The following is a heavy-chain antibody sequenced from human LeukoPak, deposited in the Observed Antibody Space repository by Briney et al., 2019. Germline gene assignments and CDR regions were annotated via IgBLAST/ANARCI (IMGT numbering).Heavy chain of an antibody. V-gene: IGHV3-7*01. J-gene: IGHJ4*02. Sequence: GGSLRLSCVASGFTFSRYWMTWVRQAPGKGLEWVANINQDGSEKYYVDSVKGRFTISRDNGKNSLYLQMNSLRAEDTAVYCCTRGYCGYTSCSPPPDSWGQGTLVTVSS. CDR2: INQDGSEK. D-gene: IGHD2-21*01. CDR1: GFTFSRYW. CDR3: TRGYCGYTSCSPPPDS.